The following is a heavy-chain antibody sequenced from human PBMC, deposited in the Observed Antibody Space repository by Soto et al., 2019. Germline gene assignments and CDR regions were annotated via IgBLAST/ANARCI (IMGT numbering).Heavy chain of an antibody. V-gene: IGHV2-26*01. CDR3: ARQYYDFWSGYYRGFDY. J-gene: IGHJ4*02. D-gene: IGHD3-3*01. CDR1: GFSLSNARMG. CDR2: IFSNDEK. Sequence: SGPTLVNPTETLTLTCTVSGFSLSNARMGVSWIRQPPGKALEWLAHIFSNDEKSYSTSLKSRLTISKDTSKSQVVLTMTNMDPVDTATYYCARQYYDFWSGYYRGFDYWGQGTLVTVS.